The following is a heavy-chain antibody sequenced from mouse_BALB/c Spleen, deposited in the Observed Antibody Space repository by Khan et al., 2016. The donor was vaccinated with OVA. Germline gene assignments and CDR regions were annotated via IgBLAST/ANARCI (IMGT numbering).Heavy chain of an antibody. CDR3: ARGGGDRFAY. CDR2: ISTYYGDA. V-gene: IGHV1S137*01. Sequence: VQLQQSGAELVRPGVSVKISCKGSGYKFTDFTMHWVKQSHAKSLEWIGVISTYYGDATYNQKFKGKATMTVDRSSSTAYMALARLTSEDSAIYYCARGGGDRFAYWGQGTLVTVSA. CDR1: GYKFTDFT. J-gene: IGHJ3*01.